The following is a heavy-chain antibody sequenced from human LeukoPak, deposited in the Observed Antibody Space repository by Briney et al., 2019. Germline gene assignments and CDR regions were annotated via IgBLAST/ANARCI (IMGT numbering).Heavy chain of an antibody. J-gene: IGHJ6*02. CDR3: AKGSYGSGSLYYYGMDV. CDR1: GFTFSSYA. Sequence: GGSLRLSCAASGFTFSSYAMSWVRQAPGKGLEWVSAISGSGGSTYYADSVKGRFTISRDNSKNTLYLQMNSLRAEDTAVYYCAKGSYGSGSLYYYGMDVWGQGTTVTV. V-gene: IGHV3-23*01. D-gene: IGHD3-10*01. CDR2: ISGSGGST.